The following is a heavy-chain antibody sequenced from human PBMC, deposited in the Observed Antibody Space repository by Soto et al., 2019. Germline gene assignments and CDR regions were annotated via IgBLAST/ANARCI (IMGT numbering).Heavy chain of an antibody. D-gene: IGHD4-17*01. Sequence: SETLSLTCAVYGGSFSGYYWSWIRQPPWKGLEWIGEINHSGSTNYNPSLKSRVTISVDTSKNQFSLKLSSVTAADTAVYYCARALYGGNPKDPSRRFDYWGQGTLVTVSS. J-gene: IGHJ4*02. CDR3: ARALYGGNPKDPSRRFDY. CDR1: GGSFSGYY. V-gene: IGHV4-34*01. CDR2: INHSGST.